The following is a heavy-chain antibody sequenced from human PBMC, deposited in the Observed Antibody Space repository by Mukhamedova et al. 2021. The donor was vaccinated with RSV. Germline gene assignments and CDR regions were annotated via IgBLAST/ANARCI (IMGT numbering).Heavy chain of an antibody. V-gene: IGHV4-34*01. CDR2: INHSGST. CDR3: ARREDGSGWGDFYY. J-gene: IGHJ4*02. Sequence: GKGLEWIGEINHSGSTYYNPSLKSRVTISVDTSKNQFSLKLSSVNAADTAVYYCARREDGSGWGDFYYLGQGTLVTVSS. D-gene: IGHD5-24*01.